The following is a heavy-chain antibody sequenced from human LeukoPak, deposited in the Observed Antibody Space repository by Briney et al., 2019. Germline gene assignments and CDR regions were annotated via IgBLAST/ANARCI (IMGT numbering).Heavy chain of an antibody. V-gene: IGHV3-30*02. J-gene: IGHJ4*02. CDR3: AREQGSGGTVDY. CDR2: IRYDGSNK. Sequence: PGGSLRLSCAASGFTFSSYGMHWVRQAPGKGLEWVAFIRYDGSNKYYADSVKGRFTISRDNAKNSLYLQMNSLRAEDTAVYYCAREQGSGGTVDYWGQGTLVTVSS. CDR1: GFTFSSYG. D-gene: IGHD1-26*01.